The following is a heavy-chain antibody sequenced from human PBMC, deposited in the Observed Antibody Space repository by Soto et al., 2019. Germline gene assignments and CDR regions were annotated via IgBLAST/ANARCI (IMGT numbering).Heavy chain of an antibody. V-gene: IGHV3-74*01. D-gene: IGHD2-8*01. CDR2: ISSDGTTT. Sequence: EVQLVQSGGGLAQPGKSLRLSCAASGFTFRKFWMHWVRQVPGKGPVWVSYISSDGTTTDYADSVKGRFTISRDNAKDTLYQQMDSLRAEDTAVYYCAIQDCTNAVCLEAAVTVGGALESWGQGTLVTVSS. J-gene: IGHJ1*01. CDR1: GFTFRKFW. CDR3: AIQDCTNAVCLEAAVTVGGALES.